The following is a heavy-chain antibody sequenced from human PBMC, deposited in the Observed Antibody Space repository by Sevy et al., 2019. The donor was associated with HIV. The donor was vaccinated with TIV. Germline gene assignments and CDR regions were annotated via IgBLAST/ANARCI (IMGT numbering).Heavy chain of an antibody. CDR2: IYYNGNT. Sequence: GSLRLSCAASGFPFSSYAMSWVRQAPGKGLEWIGYIYYNGNTNYNPSLESRVTMSIHTSMKQFSLKLRSVTAADTAMYYCARGTRDGYNLYFDSWGQGTLVTVSS. J-gene: IGHJ4*02. CDR3: ARGTRDGYNLYFDS. CDR1: GFPFSSYA. V-gene: IGHV4-59*01. D-gene: IGHD5-12*01.